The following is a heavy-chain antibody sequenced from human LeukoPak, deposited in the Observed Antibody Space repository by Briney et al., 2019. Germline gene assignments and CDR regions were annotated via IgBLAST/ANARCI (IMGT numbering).Heavy chain of an antibody. CDR2: IYPGDSDT. CDR3: ARQGAAAGTIEPYYYYGMDV. J-gene: IGHJ6*02. V-gene: IGHV5-51*01. D-gene: IGHD6-13*01. CDR1: GYSFTSYW. Sequence: GESLKISCKGSGYSFTSYWIGWVRQMPGKGLEWMGIIYPGDSDTRYSPSFQGQVTISADKSISTAYLQWSSLKASDTAMYYCARQGAAAGTIEPYYYYGMDVWGQGTTVTVSS.